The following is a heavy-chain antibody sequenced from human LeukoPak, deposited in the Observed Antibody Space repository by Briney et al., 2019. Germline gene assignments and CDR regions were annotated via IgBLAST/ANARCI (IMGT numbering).Heavy chain of an antibody. Sequence: PSETLSLTCAVSGGSVSSGSYYWSWIRQPPGKGLECIGYIYYSGSTNYNPSLQSRVTISTDTSKNQFSLRLSFVTAADTAVYYCAGLPTLRDCSSTSCYGAFNVWGQGTMVTVSS. CDR2: IYYSGST. J-gene: IGHJ3*01. V-gene: IGHV4-61*01. D-gene: IGHD2-2*01. CDR1: GGSVSSGSYY. CDR3: AGLPTLRDCSSTSCYGAFNV.